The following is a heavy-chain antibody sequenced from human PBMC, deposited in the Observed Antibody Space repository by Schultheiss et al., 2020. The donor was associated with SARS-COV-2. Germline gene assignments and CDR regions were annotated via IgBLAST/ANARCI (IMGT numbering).Heavy chain of an antibody. Sequence: GGSLRLSCAASGFTFSSYGMHWVRQAPGKGLEWVAVIWYDGSNKYYADSVKGRFAISRDNSKNTLYLQMNSLRAEDTAVYYCAREDLGARWLQSKGFDYWGQGTLVTVSS. V-gene: IGHV3-33*01. CDR2: IWYDGSNK. D-gene: IGHD5-24*01. J-gene: IGHJ4*02. CDR1: GFTFSSYG. CDR3: AREDLGARWLQSKGFDY.